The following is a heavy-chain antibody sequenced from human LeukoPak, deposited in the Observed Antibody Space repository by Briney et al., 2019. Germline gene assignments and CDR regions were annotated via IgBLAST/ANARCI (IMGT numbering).Heavy chain of an antibody. V-gene: IGHV3-30*16. D-gene: IGHD1-1*01. Sequence: GGSLGLSCAASGFTFSSYAMPWFRQAPGKGLEWVAVISYDGSNKYYADSVKGRFTISRDNSKNTLYLQMNSLRAEDTAVYYCARGSANGGPGYMDVWGKGTTVTVSS. CDR3: ARGSANGGPGYMDV. CDR1: GFTFSSYA. CDR2: ISYDGSNK. J-gene: IGHJ6*03.